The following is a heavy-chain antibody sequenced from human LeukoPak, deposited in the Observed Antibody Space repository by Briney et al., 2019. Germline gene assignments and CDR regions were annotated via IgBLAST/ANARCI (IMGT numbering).Heavy chain of an antibody. Sequence: GASVKVSCKASGGTFSIYAISWVRQAPGQGLEWMGGIIPIFGTANYAQKFQGRVTITADESTSTAYMELSSLRSEDTAVYYCASLELYYYGSGSYAWFDPWGQGTLVTVSS. CDR1: GGTFSIYA. V-gene: IGHV1-69*13. J-gene: IGHJ5*02. D-gene: IGHD3-10*01. CDR2: IIPIFGTA. CDR3: ASLELYYYGSGSYAWFDP.